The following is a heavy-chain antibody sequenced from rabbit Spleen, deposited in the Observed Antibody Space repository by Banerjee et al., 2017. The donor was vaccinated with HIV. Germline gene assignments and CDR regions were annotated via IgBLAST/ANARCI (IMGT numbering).Heavy chain of an antibody. CDR3: ARGSYGMDL. J-gene: IGHJ6*01. V-gene: IGHV1S45*01. D-gene: IGHD6-1*01. CDR2: IDTGDGNT. CDR1: GFSFSSSYW. Sequence: EESGGDLVKPEGSLTLTCTASGFSFSSSYWICWVRQAPGKGLEWIACIDTGDGNTYHATWAKGRFTISKTSTTVTLQMTSLTAADAATYFCARGSYGMDLWGQGTLVTVS.